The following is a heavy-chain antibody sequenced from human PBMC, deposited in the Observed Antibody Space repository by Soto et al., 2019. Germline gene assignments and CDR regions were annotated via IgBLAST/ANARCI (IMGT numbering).Heavy chain of an antibody. CDR3: ARGTLTGYYRLPGLIDY. CDR2: IYYSGST. D-gene: IGHD3-9*01. Sequence: SETLSLTCAVYGGSISGYYWSWIRQPPGKGLEWIGYIYYSGSTNYNPSLKSRVTISVDTSKNQFSLKLSSVTAADTAVYYCARGTLTGYYRLPGLIDYWGQGTLVTVSS. J-gene: IGHJ4*02. V-gene: IGHV4-59*01. CDR1: GGSISGYY.